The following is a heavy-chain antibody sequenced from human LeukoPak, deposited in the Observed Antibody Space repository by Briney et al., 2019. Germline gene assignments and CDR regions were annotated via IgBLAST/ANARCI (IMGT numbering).Heavy chain of an antibody. D-gene: IGHD4-23*01. CDR3: AKGDDYGGNPYYFDY. Sequence: GGSLRLPCAASGFTFSSYAMSWVRQAPGKGLEWVSAISGSGGSTYYADSVKGRFTISRDNSKNTLYLQMNSLRAEDTAVYYCAKGDDYGGNPYYFDYWGQGTLVTVSS. J-gene: IGHJ4*02. CDR1: GFTFSSYA. V-gene: IGHV3-23*01. CDR2: ISGSGGST.